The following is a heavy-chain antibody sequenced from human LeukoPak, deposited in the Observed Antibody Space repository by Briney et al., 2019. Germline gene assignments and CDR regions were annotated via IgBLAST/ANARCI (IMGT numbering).Heavy chain of an antibody. CDR2: ISGDGDRT. V-gene: IGHV3-43*02. CDR1: GFTFDSYA. J-gene: IGHJ6*03. Sequence: GGSLRLSCAASGFTFDSYAMHWVRQAPGKGLEWVSLISGDGDRTYYADSVKGRFTISRDNGKNSLFLQMNSLRTEDAALYYCAKGFGLNMVTSRYYHMDIWGKGTTVTVSS. CDR3: AKGFGLNMVTSRYYHMDI. D-gene: IGHD5-18*01.